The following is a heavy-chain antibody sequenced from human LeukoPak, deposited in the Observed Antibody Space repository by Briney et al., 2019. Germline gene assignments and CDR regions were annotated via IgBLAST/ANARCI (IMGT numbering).Heavy chain of an antibody. CDR3: ARDRYIFAGPDAYYYMDV. CDR2: IYTSGST. D-gene: IGHD5-18*01. J-gene: IGHJ6*03. Sequence: SSETLSLTCTVSGGSISSYYWSWIRQPAGKGLEWIGRIYTSGSTNYNPSLKSRVTMSVDTSKNQFSLKLSSVTAADTAVYYCARDRYIFAGPDAYYYMDVWGKGTTVTISS. CDR1: GGSISSYY. V-gene: IGHV4-4*07.